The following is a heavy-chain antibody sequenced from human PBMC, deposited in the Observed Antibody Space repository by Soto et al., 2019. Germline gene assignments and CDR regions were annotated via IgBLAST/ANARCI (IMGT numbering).Heavy chain of an antibody. V-gene: IGHV3-48*01. D-gene: IGHD3-10*01. J-gene: IGHJ6*03. Sequence: ESGGGLVQPGGSLRLSCAASGFTFSSYSMNWVRQAPGKGLEWVSYISSSSSTIYYADSVKGRFTISRDNAKNSLYLQMNSLRAEDTAVYYCARAPIDRGALYYYSYYYMDVWGKGTTVTVSS. CDR3: ARAPIDRGALYYYSYYYMDV. CDR1: GFTFSSYS. CDR2: ISSSSSTI.